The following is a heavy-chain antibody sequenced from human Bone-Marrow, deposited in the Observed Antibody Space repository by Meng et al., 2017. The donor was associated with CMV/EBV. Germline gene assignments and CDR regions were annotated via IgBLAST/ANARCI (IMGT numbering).Heavy chain of an antibody. CDR1: GGTFSSSA. J-gene: IGHJ5*02. CDR2: IIPIFGTA. D-gene: IGHD2-2*01. CDR3: ARGKRLGRGAIVVVPAALHNWFDP. V-gene: IGHV1-69*05. Sequence: SVKLSCKASGGTFSSSAISWVRQAPGHGLEWMGGIIPIFGTANYAQKFQGRVTITTDESTSTAYMELSSLRSEDTAVYYCARGKRLGRGAIVVVPAALHNWFDPWGQGNLVNVDS.